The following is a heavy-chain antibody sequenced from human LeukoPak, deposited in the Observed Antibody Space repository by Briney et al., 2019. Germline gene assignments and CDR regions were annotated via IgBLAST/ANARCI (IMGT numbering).Heavy chain of an antibody. CDR2: ISGSGGST. D-gene: IGHD6-19*01. CDR3: AKDLGIAVAGTVDY. J-gene: IGHJ4*02. Sequence: SGGSLSLSCAASGFTFSSYAMSWVRQAPGKGLEWVSAISGSGGSTYYADSVKGRFTISRDNSKNTLYLQMNSLRAEDTAVYYCAKDLGIAVAGTVDYWGQGTLVTVSS. V-gene: IGHV3-23*01. CDR1: GFTFSSYA.